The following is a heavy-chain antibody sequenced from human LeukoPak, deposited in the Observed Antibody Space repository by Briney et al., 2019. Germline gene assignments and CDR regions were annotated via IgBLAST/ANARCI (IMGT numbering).Heavy chain of an antibody. CDR2: ISSSGSTK. J-gene: IGHJ4*02. CDR1: GFTFSSYE. V-gene: IGHV3-48*03. D-gene: IGHD7-27*01. Sequence: PGGSLRLSCAASGFTFSSYEMNWVRQAPGKGLEWVSDISSSGSTKYYADSLKGRFTISRDNAKNSLYLQMNSLRAEDTAVYYCARNWGYFDYWGQGTLLTVSS. CDR3: ARNWGYFDY.